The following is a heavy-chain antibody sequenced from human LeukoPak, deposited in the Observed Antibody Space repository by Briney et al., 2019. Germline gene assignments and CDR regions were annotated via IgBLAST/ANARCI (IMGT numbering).Heavy chain of an antibody. CDR2: ISSSSTTK. CDR3: ARWNLGSDY. Sequence: GGSLRLSCAASVASGFTFSNFIMNWVRQAPGKGLKWLSYISSSSTTKYHADSVKGRFTISRDNAKNSLYLQMNSLRAEDTGVYYCARWNLGSDYWGQGTLVTVSS. D-gene: IGHD1-1*01. V-gene: IGHV3-48*04. CDR1: GFTFSNFI. J-gene: IGHJ4*02.